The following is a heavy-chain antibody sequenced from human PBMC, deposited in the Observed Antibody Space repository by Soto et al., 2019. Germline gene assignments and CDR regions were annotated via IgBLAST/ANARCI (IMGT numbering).Heavy chain of an antibody. D-gene: IGHD3-3*01. V-gene: IGHV3-23*01. J-gene: IGHJ4*02. Sequence: GGSLILSCAASGFPFSSYAMSWVRQAPGKGLEWVSAISGSGGSTYYADSVKGRFTISRDNSKNTLYLQMNSLRAEDTAVYYCAKYRDFWSGYFDYWGQGTLVTVSS. CDR3: AKYRDFWSGYFDY. CDR2: ISGSGGST. CDR1: GFPFSSYA.